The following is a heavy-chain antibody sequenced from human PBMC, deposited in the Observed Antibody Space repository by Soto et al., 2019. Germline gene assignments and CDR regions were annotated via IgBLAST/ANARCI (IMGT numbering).Heavy chain of an antibody. J-gene: IGHJ3*02. CDR2: ITSKSYGGTP. D-gene: IGHD3-3*01. CDR1: RLRFNNAW. CDR3: TTDIKRGYDFWRGREHNDFDI. V-gene: IGHV3-15*01. Sequence: RVTVRLSCASPRLRFNNAWMTWVRSASGKELEWVVRITSKSYGGTPEYPAPVKGRFTISRDESKTTVYLQMNSLKTEDTAVYVCTTDIKRGYDFWRGREHNDFDIWGQGTRGTVS.